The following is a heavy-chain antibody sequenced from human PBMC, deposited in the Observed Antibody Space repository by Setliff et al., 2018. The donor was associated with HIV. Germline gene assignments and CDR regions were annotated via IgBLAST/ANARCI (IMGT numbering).Heavy chain of an antibody. V-gene: IGHV7-4-1*02. D-gene: IGHD3-9*01. J-gene: IGHJ3*02. CDR3: ARTLTGYSAHDAFDI. Sequence: ASVKVSCKASGYTFTSYAMNWVRQAPGQGLEWMGWINTNTGNPTYAQGFTGRFVFSLDTSVSTAYLQISSLKAEDTAVYYCARTLTGYSAHDAFDIWGQGTMATVSS. CDR1: GYTFTSYA. CDR2: INTNTGNP.